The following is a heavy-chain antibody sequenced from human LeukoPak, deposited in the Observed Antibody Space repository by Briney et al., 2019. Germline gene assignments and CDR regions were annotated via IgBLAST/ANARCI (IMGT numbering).Heavy chain of an antibody. Sequence: GESLKISCKGFGYSFTSYWIGWVRQMPGKGLEWMGIIYPGDSDTRYSPSFQGQVTISADKSISTAYLQWSSLKASDTAMYYCARSSSWTLYYFDYWGQGTLVTVSS. J-gene: IGHJ4*02. CDR3: ARSSSWTLYYFDY. CDR1: GYSFTSYW. D-gene: IGHD6-13*01. CDR2: IYPGDSDT. V-gene: IGHV5-51*01.